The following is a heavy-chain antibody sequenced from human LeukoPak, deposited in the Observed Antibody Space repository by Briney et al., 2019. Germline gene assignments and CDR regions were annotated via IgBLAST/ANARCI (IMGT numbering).Heavy chain of an antibody. V-gene: IGHV4-34*01. CDR2: INHSGST. Sequence: PSETLSLTCAVYGGSFSGYYWSWIRQPPGKGLEWIGEINHSGSTNYNPSLKSRVTISVDTSKNQFSLKLSSVTAADTAVYYCARHKGSGYFHHLPYYFDYWGQGTLVTVSS. CDR3: ARHKGSGYFHHLPYYFDY. J-gene: IGHJ4*02. D-gene: IGHD3-22*01. CDR1: GGSFSGYY.